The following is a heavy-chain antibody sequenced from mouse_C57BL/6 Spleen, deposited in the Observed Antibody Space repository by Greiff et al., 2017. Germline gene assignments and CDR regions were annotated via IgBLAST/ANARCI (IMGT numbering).Heavy chain of an antibody. CDR1: GYTFTSYW. Sequence: QVQLQQPGAELVKPGASVKLSCKASGYTFTSYWMQWVKQRPGQGLEWIGEIDPSDSYTNYNQKFKGKATLTVDTSSSTAYMQLSSLTSEDSAVYYWARGIYYGNFWYFDVWGTGTTVTVSS. V-gene: IGHV1-50*01. J-gene: IGHJ1*03. CDR3: ARGIYYGNFWYFDV. D-gene: IGHD2-1*01. CDR2: IDPSDSYT.